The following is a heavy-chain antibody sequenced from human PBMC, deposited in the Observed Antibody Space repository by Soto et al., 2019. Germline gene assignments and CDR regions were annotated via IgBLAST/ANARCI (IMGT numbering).Heavy chain of an antibody. J-gene: IGHJ6*02. V-gene: IGHV3-9*01. D-gene: IGHD2-15*01. Sequence: GGSLRLSCAASGFTFDDYAMHWVRQAPGKGLEWVSGISWNSGSIGYADSVKGRFTISRDNAKNSLYLQMNSLRAEDTALYYCAKDGYCSGGSCYSVPTYYYYGMDVWGQGTTVTVSS. CDR3: AKDGYCSGGSCYSVPTYYYYGMDV. CDR2: ISWNSGSI. CDR1: GFTFDDYA.